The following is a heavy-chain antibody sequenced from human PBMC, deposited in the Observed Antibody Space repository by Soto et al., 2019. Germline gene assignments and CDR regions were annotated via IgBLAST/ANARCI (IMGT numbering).Heavy chain of an antibody. D-gene: IGHD6-13*01. CDR3: ARHDVAYSTQSDSYYYGMDV. CDR1: GYSFTSYW. CDR2: IYPGDSDT. Sequence: PGESLKISCKGSGYSFTSYWIGWVRQMPGKGLEWMGIIYPGDSDTRYSPSFQGQVTISADKSISTAYLQWSSLKASDTAMYYCARHDVAYSTQSDSYYYGMDVWGQGTTVTVSS. V-gene: IGHV5-51*01. J-gene: IGHJ6*02.